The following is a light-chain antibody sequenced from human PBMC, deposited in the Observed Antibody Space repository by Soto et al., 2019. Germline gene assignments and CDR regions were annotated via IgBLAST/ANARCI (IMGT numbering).Light chain of an antibody. J-gene: IGKJ2*01. CDR2: KAS. V-gene: IGKV1-5*03. CDR3: QQYKSSPFT. Sequence: DIQMTQSPSTLSASVGDRVTITCRASHSISSWLAWYQQKPGKAPKLLIYKASSLGSGVPSRFSGGGSGTEFTLTISSLQPDDFATYYCQQYKSSPFTFSQGTKLEI. CDR1: HSISSW.